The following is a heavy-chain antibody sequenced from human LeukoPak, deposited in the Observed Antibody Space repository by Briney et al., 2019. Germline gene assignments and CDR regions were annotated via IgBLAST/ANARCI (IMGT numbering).Heavy chain of an antibody. CDR2: ISPNSGGT. V-gene: IGHV1-2*06. Sequence: ASVKVSCKASGYTFTGHYLHWMRQAPGQGLEWMGRISPNSGGTNYAQRFQGRVTMTRDTSISTAYMELSRLRSDDTALYYCARATYAFEMWGEGTMVTVSS. CDR3: ARATYAFEM. J-gene: IGHJ3*02. CDR1: GYTFTGHY.